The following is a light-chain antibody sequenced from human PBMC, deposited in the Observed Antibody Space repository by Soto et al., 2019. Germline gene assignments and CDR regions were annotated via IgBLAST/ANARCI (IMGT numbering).Light chain of an antibody. V-gene: IGLV2-14*01. J-gene: IGLJ2*01. CDR3: SSYTSSRNSVV. Sequence: QSALTQPASVSGSPGQSITISCTGTSTDVGTYNYVTWYQQHPGKAPKLMIYDVSNRPSGVSNRFSGSKSGNTASLTISGLQAEDEADYYCSSYTSSRNSVVFGGGTKLTVL. CDR1: STDVGTYNY. CDR2: DVS.